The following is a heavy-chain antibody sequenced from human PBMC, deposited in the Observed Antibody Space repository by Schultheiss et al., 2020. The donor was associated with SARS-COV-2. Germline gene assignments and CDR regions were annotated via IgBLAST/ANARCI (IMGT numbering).Heavy chain of an antibody. D-gene: IGHD3-16*01. CDR1: GFTFSNAW. CDR2: IKSKTDGGTT. Sequence: GESLKISCAASGFTFSNAWMSWVRQAPGKGLEWVGRIKSKTDGGTTDYAAPVKGRFTISRDNSKNTLYFQMNSLRAEDTAVYYCARPGVGGGYYAMDVWGQGTTVTVSS. CDR3: ARPGVGGGYYAMDV. J-gene: IGHJ6*02. V-gene: IGHV3-15*01.